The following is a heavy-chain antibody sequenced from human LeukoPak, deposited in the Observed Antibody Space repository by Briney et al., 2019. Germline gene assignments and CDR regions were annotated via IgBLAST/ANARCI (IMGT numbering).Heavy chain of an antibody. V-gene: IGHV3-21*01. D-gene: IGHD4-23*01. CDR2: ISSSSSYI. CDR3: ATSPVVTAGP. J-gene: IGHJ5*02. Sequence: PGGSLRLSCAASGFTFSSYSMNWVRQAPGKGLEWVSSISSSSSYIYYADPVKGRFTISRDNAKNSLYLQMNSLRAEDTAVYYCATSPVVTAGPWGQGTLVTVSS. CDR1: GFTFSSYS.